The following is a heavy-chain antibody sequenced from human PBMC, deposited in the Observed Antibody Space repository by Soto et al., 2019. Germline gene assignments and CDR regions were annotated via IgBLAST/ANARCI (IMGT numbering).Heavy chain of an antibody. CDR2: ISYDGSNK. CDR3: AKDLEQLDSMDV. CDR1: GFTFSSYG. Sequence: PGGSLRLSXAASGFTFSSYGMHWVRQAPGKGLEWVAVISYDGSNKYYADSVKGRFTISRDNSKNTLYLQMNSLRAEDTAVYYCAKDLEQLDSMDVWGQGTTVTVSS. D-gene: IGHD6-6*01. V-gene: IGHV3-30*18. J-gene: IGHJ6*02.